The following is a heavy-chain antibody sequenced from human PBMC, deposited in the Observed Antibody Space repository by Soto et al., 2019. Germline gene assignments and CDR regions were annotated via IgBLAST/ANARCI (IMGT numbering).Heavy chain of an antibody. J-gene: IGHJ4*02. D-gene: IGHD5-12*01. V-gene: IGHV4-31*03. CDR1: GGSISSGGYY. CDR3: ARDPRGYSGYTMDFDY. Sequence: PSETLSLTCTVSGGSISSGGYYWSWIRQHPGKGLEWIGYIYYSGSTYYNPSLKSRVTISVDTSKNQFSLKLSSVTAADTAVYYCARDPRGYSGYTMDFDYWGQGTLVTVSS. CDR2: IYYSGST.